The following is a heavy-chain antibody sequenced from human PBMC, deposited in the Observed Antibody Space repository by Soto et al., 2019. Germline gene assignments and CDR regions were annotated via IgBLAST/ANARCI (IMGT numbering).Heavy chain of an antibody. CDR3: AKDHYDSSGYYLSDH. CDR1: GFTFSNYA. D-gene: IGHD3-22*01. J-gene: IGHJ4*02. CDR2: ISYDGSNK. V-gene: IGHV3-30-3*01. Sequence: GGSLRLSCAASGFTFSNYAIHWVRQAPGKGLEWVAVISYDGSNKYYADSVKGRFTISRDNSKKTLYLQMNSLRTEDTAVYYCAKDHYDSSGYYLSDHWGQGTLVTVSS.